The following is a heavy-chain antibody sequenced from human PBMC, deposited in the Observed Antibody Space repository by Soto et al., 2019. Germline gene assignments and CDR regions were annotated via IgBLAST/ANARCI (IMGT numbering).Heavy chain of an antibody. CDR2: ISYDGSNK. Sequence: GGSLRLSCAASGFTFSSYGMHWVRQAPGKGLEWVAVISYDGSNKYYADSVKGRFTISRDNSKNTLYLQMNSLRAEDTAVYYCAKLGPQGAFDIWGQGTMVTVSS. CDR1: GFTFSSYG. CDR3: AKLGPQGAFDI. V-gene: IGHV3-30*18. J-gene: IGHJ3*02.